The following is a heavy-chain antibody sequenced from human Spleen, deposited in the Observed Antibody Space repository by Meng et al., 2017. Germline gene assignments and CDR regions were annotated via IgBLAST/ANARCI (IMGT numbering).Heavy chain of an antibody. V-gene: IGHV3-74*01. J-gene: IGHJ4*02. CDR1: GFTFSTYN. D-gene: IGHD3/OR15-3a*01. CDR2: INDGGSST. Sequence: GGSLRLSCAASGFTFSTYNMHWVRQAPGKGLVWVSRINDGGSSTTYTDSVRGRFTISRDNAKNTLYLQMNSLRAEDTAVYYCARDLNWVVWDYWGQGTLVTVSS. CDR3: ARDLNWVVWDY.